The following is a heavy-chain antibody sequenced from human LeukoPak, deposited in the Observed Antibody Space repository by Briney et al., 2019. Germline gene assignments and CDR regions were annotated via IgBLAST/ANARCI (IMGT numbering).Heavy chain of an antibody. J-gene: IGHJ5*02. CDR2: ISSNNRYI. Sequence: GGSLRLSCAASGFTFSTYSMNWVRQAPGKGLEWVSSISSNNRYIYYADSVKGRFTISRDNAKNSLYLQMNSLRAEDTAMYYCARDSPRTGPWGQGILVTVSS. CDR1: GFTFSTYS. CDR3: ARDSPRTGP. V-gene: IGHV3-21*01. D-gene: IGHD1-1*01.